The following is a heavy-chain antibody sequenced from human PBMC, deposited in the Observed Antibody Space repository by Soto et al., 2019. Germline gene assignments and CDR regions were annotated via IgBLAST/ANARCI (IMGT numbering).Heavy chain of an antibody. CDR1: GFTFSSYS. J-gene: IGHJ6*02. CDR3: ARDQATGYGMGV. Sequence: GGSLRLSCAASGFTFSSYSMNWVRQAPGKGLEWVSSISSSSSYIYYADSVKGRFTISRDNAKNSLYLQMNSLRAEDTAVYYCARDQATGYGMGVWGQGTTVTVSS. D-gene: IGHD5-12*01. CDR2: ISSSSSYI. V-gene: IGHV3-21*01.